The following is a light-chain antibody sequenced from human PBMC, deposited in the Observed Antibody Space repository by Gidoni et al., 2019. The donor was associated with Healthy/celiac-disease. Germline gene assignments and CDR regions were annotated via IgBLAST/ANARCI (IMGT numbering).Light chain of an antibody. V-gene: IGLV2-14*01. CDR3: SSYTSSSTLGVV. CDR1: SSDVGGYNY. J-gene: IGLJ2*01. Sequence: QSALTQPASVSGSPGQSITISCTGTSSDVGGYNYVPWYQQHPGKAPKLMIYEVSNRPSGFSNRFSGSKSGNTASLTISGLQAEDEADYYCSSYTSSSTLGVVFGGGTKLTVL. CDR2: EVS.